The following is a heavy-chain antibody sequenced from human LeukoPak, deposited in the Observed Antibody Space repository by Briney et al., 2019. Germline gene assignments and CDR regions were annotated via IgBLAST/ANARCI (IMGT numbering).Heavy chain of an antibody. V-gene: IGHV3-53*01. CDR3: VRDRGDGFPDY. CDR1: GFSVADNY. CDR2: IETGGST. Sequence: GGSLRLSCAISGFSVADNYMSWVRQAPGKGLEWVSVIETGGSTYYADSVKGRFTVSKDNSKDTFSLQLNNLRVDDTAVYYCVRDRGDGFPDYWGQGTLVTVSS. J-gene: IGHJ4*02. D-gene: IGHD5-24*01.